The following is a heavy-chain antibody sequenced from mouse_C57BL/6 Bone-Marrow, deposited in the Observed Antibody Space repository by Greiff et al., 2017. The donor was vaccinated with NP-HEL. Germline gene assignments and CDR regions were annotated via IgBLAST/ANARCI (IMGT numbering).Heavy chain of an antibody. CDR3: VRSVDYGNYEAWFAY. CDR1: GFSFNTYA. CDR2: IRSKSNNYAT. V-gene: IGHV10-1*01. J-gene: IGHJ3*01. Sequence: DVMLVESGGGLVQPKGSLKLSCAASGFSFNTYAMNWVRQAPGKGLEWVARIRSKSNNYATYYADSVKDRFTISRDDSESMLYMQMNNLKTEDTAMYYCVRSVDYGNYEAWFAYWGQGTLVTVSA. D-gene: IGHD2-1*01.